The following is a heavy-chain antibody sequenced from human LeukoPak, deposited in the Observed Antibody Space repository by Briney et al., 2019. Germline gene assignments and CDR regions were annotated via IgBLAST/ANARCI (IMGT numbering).Heavy chain of an antibody. V-gene: IGHV4-39*07. CDR2: IYYSGNT. CDR3: ARYHNGYDDY. J-gene: IGHJ4*02. D-gene: IGHD5-12*01. CDR1: GDSISSSSYY. Sequence: SETLSLTCTVSGDSISSSSYYWGWIRQPPGKGLEWIGSIYYSGNTYYNPSLKSRVTISLDTSKSHFSLKLMSVTAADTAVYYCARYHNGYDDYWGQGTLVTVSS.